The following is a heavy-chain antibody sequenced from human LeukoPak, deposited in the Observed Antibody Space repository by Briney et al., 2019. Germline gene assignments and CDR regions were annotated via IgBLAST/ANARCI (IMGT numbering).Heavy chain of an antibody. Sequence: ASVKVSCKASGYTFTSYYMHLVRQAPGQGLEWMGIINPSGGSTSYAQKFQGRVTMTRDTSTSTVYMELSSLRSEDTAVYYCARDPGITGISRSRTYYFDYWGQGTLVTVSS. CDR1: GYTFTSYY. CDR3: ARDPGITGISRSRTYYFDY. J-gene: IGHJ4*02. CDR2: INPSGGST. D-gene: IGHD1-20*01. V-gene: IGHV1-46*01.